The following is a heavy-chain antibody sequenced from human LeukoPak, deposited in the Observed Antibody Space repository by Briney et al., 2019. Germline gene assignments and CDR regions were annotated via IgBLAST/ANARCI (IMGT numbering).Heavy chain of an antibody. CDR2: IYYGGST. Sequence: KSSETLSLTCTVSGGSISSYYWSWIRQPPGKGLEWIGYIYYGGSTNYNPSLKSRVTISVDTSKNQFSLKLSSVTAADTAVYYCARGRFVVVVAATSSDYYYYGMDVWGQGTTVTVSS. J-gene: IGHJ6*02. CDR1: GGSISSYY. D-gene: IGHD2-15*01. CDR3: ARGRFVVVVAATSSDYYYYGMDV. V-gene: IGHV4-59*12.